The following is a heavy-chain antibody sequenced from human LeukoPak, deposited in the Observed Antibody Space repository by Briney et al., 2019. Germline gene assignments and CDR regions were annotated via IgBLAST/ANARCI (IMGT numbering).Heavy chain of an antibody. J-gene: IGHJ5*02. CDR3: AKVRDLDTVLGRFDN. V-gene: IGHV3-23*01. D-gene: IGHD5-18*01. CDR1: GFTFSRYA. CDR2: ISDSSGST. Sequence: GGSLRLSCAASGFTFSRYAMSWVRQAPGKGLEWVSGISDSSGSTYYADSVKGRFTISRDNSKNTLYLQMNSLRAEDTAVYYCAKVRDLDTVLGRFDNWGQGTLVTVSS.